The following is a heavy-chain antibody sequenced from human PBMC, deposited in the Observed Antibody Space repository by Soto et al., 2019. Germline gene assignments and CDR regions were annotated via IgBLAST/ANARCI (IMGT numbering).Heavy chain of an antibody. CDR1: GGTFNSYA. J-gene: IGHJ6*02. CDR3: TRCGIRYHSIGYYLGLDGMNC. Sequence: QVQLVQSGAEVKKPESSVRVSCKASGGTFNSYAITWVRQAPGQGLEWMGGTIPMFGTTNYAETFHCRVTINTGVSINAASMKLSNMSITGTSMYYCTRCGIRYHSIGYYLGLDGMNCGGQGTTVIVPS. D-gene: IGHD3-22*01. CDR2: TIPMFGTT. V-gene: IGHV1-69*05.